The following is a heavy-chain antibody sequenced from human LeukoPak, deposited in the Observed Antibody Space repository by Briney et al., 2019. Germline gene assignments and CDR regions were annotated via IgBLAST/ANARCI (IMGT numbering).Heavy chain of an antibody. CDR2: IYSGGST. CDR3: AKDKWSGAVKFNWFDP. V-gene: IGHV3-53*05. CDR1: GFTVSSNY. Sequence: PGGSLRLSCAASGFTVSSNYMSWVRQAPGKGLEWVSVIYSGGSTYYADSVKGRFTISRDNSKNTLYLQMNSLRAEDTALYYCAKDKWSGAVKFNWFDPWGQGTLVTVSS. J-gene: IGHJ5*02. D-gene: IGHD6-19*01.